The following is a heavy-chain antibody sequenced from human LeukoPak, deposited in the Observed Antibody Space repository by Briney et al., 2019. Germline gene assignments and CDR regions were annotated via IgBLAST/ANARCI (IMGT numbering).Heavy chain of an antibody. CDR3: ARGSEQWLVNFDY. V-gene: IGHV4-59*01. CDR1: GGSISSYY. J-gene: IGHJ4*02. CDR2: IYYSGST. D-gene: IGHD6-19*01. Sequence: SETLSLTCTVSGGSISSYYWSWIRQPPGKGLEWIGNIYYSGSTNYNPSLKSRVAISVDTSKNQFSLKLSSVTAADTAVYYCARGSEQWLVNFDYWGQGTLVTVSS.